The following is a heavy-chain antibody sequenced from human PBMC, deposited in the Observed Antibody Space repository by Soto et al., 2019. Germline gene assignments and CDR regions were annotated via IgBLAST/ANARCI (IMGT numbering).Heavy chain of an antibody. J-gene: IGHJ4*02. CDR1: GGSFSGYY. Sequence: PSETLSLTCAVYGGSFSGYYWSWIRQPPGKGLEWIGEINHSGSTNYNPSLKSRVTISVDTSKNQFSLKLSSVTAADTAVYYCARGGRRRESGWLDYWGQGTLVTV. V-gene: IGHV4-34*01. CDR2: INHSGST. CDR3: ARGGRRRESGWLDY. D-gene: IGHD6-19*01.